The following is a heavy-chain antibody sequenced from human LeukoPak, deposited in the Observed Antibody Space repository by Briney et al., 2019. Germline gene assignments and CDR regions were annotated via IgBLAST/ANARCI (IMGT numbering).Heavy chain of an antibody. Sequence: GGSLRLSCAASGFTFSSSAMSWVRQAPGKGLQWLSSINGGDYSTYYTDSVEGRFTISRASSKNVLYLQMNSLTTDDTAIYYCATANPTPRGINFDFWGQGALVTVSS. CDR3: ATANPTPRGINFDF. CDR2: INGGDYST. J-gene: IGHJ4*02. V-gene: IGHV3-23*01. CDR1: GFTFSSSA. D-gene: IGHD3-10*01.